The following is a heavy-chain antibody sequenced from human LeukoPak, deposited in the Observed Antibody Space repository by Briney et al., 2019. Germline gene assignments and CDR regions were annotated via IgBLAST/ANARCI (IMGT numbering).Heavy chain of an antibody. CDR3: ARGRDRLLWFGELLKNAFDI. CDR2: INAGNGNT. J-gene: IGHJ3*02. Sequence: GASVKVSCKASGYTFTSYAMHWVRQAPGQRLEWMGWINAGNGNTKYSQKFQGRVTITRDTSASTAYMELSGLRSEDTAVYYCARGRDRLLWFGELLKNAFDIWGQGTMVTVSS. V-gene: IGHV1-3*01. CDR1: GYTFTSYA. D-gene: IGHD3-10*01.